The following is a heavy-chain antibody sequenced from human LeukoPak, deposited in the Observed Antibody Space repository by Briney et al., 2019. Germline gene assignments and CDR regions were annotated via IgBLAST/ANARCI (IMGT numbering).Heavy chain of an antibody. Sequence: GGSLRLSCEASGFSFSRYWMSWVRQAPVRGLEWVANIKPGGSEIYYVDSVKGRFTISRDNAKSSLYLQMNSLRAEDTALYYCARAYGKWNDVYFYAFDLWGQGTMVTVSS. CDR1: GFSFSRYW. CDR3: ARAYGKWNDVYFYAFDL. V-gene: IGHV3-7*03. J-gene: IGHJ3*01. CDR2: IKPGGSEI. D-gene: IGHD1-20*01.